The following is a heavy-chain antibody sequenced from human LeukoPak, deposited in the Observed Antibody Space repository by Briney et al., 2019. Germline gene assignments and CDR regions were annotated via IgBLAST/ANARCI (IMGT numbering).Heavy chain of an antibody. V-gene: IGHV3-21*01. Sequence: GGSLRLSCAASGFTSRSYSMNWVRQTPGEGLEWVSSISSSSSYIYYAVSVKGRFSISRDNAKNSKYLQMNSLRAEDTAVYYCARAGANFDYWGQGTLVTVSS. CDR1: GFTSRSYS. J-gene: IGHJ4*02. D-gene: IGHD1-26*01. CDR2: ISSSSSYI. CDR3: ARAGANFDY.